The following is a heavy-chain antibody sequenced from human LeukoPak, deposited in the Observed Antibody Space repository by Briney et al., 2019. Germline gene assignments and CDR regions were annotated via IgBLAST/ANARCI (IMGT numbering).Heavy chain of an antibody. CDR3: VSFYETY. J-gene: IGHJ4*02. CDR2: INSDGSWT. Sequence: PGGSLRLTCAASGNSWMHWVRQAPGKGLVWVSHINSDGSWTSYADSVKGRFTISKDNAKNTVYLQMNSLRAEDTAVYYCVSFYETYWGRGTLVTVS. CDR1: GNSW. D-gene: IGHD2/OR15-2a*01. V-gene: IGHV3-74*01.